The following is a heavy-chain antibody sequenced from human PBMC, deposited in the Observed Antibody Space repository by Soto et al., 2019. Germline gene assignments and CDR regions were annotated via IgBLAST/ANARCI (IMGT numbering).Heavy chain of an antibody. CDR1: GFTFSSYG. CDR3: AKNDNPPGQWDFWPLDYYMDV. D-gene: IGHD3-3*01. Sequence: GGSLRLSCAASGFTFSSYGMHWVRQAPGKGLEWVAVISYDGSNKYYADSVKGRFTISRDNSKTTLYLQMNSLRAEDTAVYYCAKNDNPPGQWDFWPLDYYMDVWGKGTTVTVSS. CDR2: ISYDGSNK. J-gene: IGHJ6*03. V-gene: IGHV3-30*18.